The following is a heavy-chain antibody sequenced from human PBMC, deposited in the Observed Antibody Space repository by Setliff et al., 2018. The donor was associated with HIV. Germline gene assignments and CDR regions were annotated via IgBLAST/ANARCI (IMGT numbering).Heavy chain of an antibody. CDR3: RGVDTAMVRFFDY. Sequence: PSETLSLTCSVSGGSVNSGGYYWSWIRQPAGKGLEWIGHIYTSGSTNYNPSLKSRVTISVDTSKNQFSLKLSSVTAADTAVYYFRGVDTAMVRFFDYWGQGTLVTVSS. CDR1: GGSVNSGGYY. CDR2: IYTSGST. D-gene: IGHD5-18*01. J-gene: IGHJ4*02. V-gene: IGHV4-61*09.